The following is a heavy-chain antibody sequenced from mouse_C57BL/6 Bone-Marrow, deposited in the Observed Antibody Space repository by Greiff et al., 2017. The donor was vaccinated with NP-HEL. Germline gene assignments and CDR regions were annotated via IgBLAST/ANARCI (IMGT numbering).Heavy chain of an antibody. CDR2: ISDGGSYT. V-gene: IGHV5-4*01. D-gene: IGHD1-1*01. J-gene: IGHJ1*03. Sequence: EVKLEESGGGLVKPGGSLKLSCAASGFTFSSYAMSWVRQTPEKRLEWVATISDGGSYTYYPDNVKGRFTISRDNAKNTLYLQMSHLKSEDTAMYYCARDNYGSSSWYFDVWGTGTTLTVSS. CDR1: GFTFSSYA. CDR3: ARDNYGSSSWYFDV.